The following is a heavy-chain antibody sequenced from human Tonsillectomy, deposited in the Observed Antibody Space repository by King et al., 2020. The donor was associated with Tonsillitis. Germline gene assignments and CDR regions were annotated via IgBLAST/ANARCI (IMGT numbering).Heavy chain of an antibody. V-gene: IGHV6-1*01. CDR3: VRDELELRNNYYYYYGMDV. CDR1: GDSVSRNSAA. D-gene: IGHD1-7*01. CDR2: TYYRSKWYN. Sequence: VQLQQSGPGLVKPSQTLSLTCAISGDSVSRNSAAWNWIRQSPSRGLEWLGRTYYRSKWYNDYSISVKGRITINPDTSQNQFSLQLKSVTPEDTAVYYCVRDELELRNNYYYYYGMDVWGQGTTVTVSS. J-gene: IGHJ6*01.